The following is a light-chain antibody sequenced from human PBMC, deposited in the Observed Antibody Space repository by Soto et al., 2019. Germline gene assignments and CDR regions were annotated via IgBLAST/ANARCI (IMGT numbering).Light chain of an antibody. CDR2: ASS. CDR1: QSIGSN. J-gene: IGKJ1*01. Sequence: EIVMTQSPATLSVSPGERATLSCRASQSIGSNLAWYQQKPGQAPRLVIYASSIRASDFPARFSGSGSGTEFTLTISGLQSDDFAVYFCQQYGSSPRTFGQGTKVEIK. CDR3: QQYGSSPRT. V-gene: IGKV3-15*01.